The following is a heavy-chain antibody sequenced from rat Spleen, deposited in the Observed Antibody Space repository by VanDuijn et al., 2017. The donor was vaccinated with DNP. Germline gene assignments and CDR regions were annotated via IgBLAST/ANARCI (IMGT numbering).Heavy chain of an antibody. J-gene: IGHJ3*01. CDR1: GYSITSGYG. CDR2: INSAGST. V-gene: IGHV3-3*01. D-gene: IGHD1-5*01. CDR3: ARLGTQGFAY. Sequence: EVQLQESGPGLVKPSQSLSLTCSVTGYSITSGYGWNWIRKFPGNKLEWMGYINSAGSTNYNPSLKSRISITRDTSKNQLFLQVNSVTTEDTATYYCARLGTQGFAYWGQGTLVTVSS.